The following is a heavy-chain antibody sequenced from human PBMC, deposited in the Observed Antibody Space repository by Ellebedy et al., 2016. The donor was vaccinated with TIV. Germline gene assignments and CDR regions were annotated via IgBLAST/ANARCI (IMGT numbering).Heavy chain of an antibody. J-gene: IGHJ4*02. D-gene: IGHD6-13*01. CDR1: GFTVSSNY. CDR3: ATPGGYVGGFDQ. CDR2: IYSSGGT. Sequence: GGSLRLSCAASGFTVSSNYMSWVRQAPGRGLEWVSTIYSSGGTYYAGSVKGRFTISRDNAKNSLYLQMNSLRAEDTAVYYCATPGGYVGGFDQWGQGTLVTVSS. V-gene: IGHV3-53*01.